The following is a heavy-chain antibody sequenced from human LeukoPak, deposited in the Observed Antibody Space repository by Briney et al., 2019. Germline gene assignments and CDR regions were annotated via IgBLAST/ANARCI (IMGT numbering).Heavy chain of an antibody. D-gene: IGHD6-13*01. J-gene: IGHJ6*02. V-gene: IGHV3-23*01. CDR3: AKDLGSSSAYGMDV. CDR2: ISGCGGST. Sequence: GGSLRLSCAASGFTFSNYAMSWVRQAPGKGLEWVSIISGCGGSTYYADSVKGRFTISRDNSKNALYLQMNSLRAEDTAVYYCAKDLGSSSAYGMDVWGQGTTVTVSS. CDR1: GFTFSNYA.